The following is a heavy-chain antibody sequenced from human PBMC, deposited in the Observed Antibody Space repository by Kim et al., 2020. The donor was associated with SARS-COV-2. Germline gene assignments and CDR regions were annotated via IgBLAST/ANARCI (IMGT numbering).Heavy chain of an antibody. Sequence: YADSLKGAFTISRDESMNTLYLQMNSLRVEGTAVYYCGTEISGRAFDFWGQGTMVTVSS. J-gene: IGHJ3*01. CDR3: GTEISGRAFDF. V-gene: IGHV3-33*01. D-gene: IGHD1-26*01.